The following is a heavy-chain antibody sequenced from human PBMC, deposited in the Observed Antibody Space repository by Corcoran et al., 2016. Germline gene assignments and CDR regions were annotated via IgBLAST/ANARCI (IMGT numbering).Heavy chain of an antibody. J-gene: IGHJ4*02. V-gene: IGHV3-53*01. CDR3: ARGGAHYYGSGSYPYYFDY. CDR2: IYSGGST. D-gene: IGHD3-10*01. CDR1: GFTVSSTY. Sequence: EVQLVESGGGLLQPGGSLRLSCAASGFTVSSTYMSWVRQAPGQGLEWVSVIYSGGSTYYADSVKGRFTISRDNSKNTLYLQMNSLRAEDTAVYYCARGGAHYYGSGSYPYYFDYWGQGTRVTVSS.